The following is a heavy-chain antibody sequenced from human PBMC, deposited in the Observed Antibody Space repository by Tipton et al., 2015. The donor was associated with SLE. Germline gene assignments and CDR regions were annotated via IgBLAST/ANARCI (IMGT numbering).Heavy chain of an antibody. Sequence: TLSLTCTVSGGSISSYYLSWIRQPPGKGLDWIGYVYYSGNTNYNPSLKSRVTISVDTSKNQFSLKLSSVTAADTAVYYCASWAWGGYFDYWGQGTLVTVSS. D-gene: IGHD3-16*01. V-gene: IGHV4-59*01. CDR2: VYYSGNT. CDR1: GGSISSYY. CDR3: ASWAWGGYFDY. J-gene: IGHJ4*02.